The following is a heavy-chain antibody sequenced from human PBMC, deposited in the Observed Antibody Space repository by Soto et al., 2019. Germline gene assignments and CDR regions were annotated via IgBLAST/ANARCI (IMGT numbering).Heavy chain of an antibody. CDR3: VRDRMWEQLSHDAFYI. Sequence: GGPLTLSCAASAFTFSRYELHSFRQAPFTRLDWVAVLWYYESKVYAHSRQVRFPVSTDNSTNTLYLDLSTMQADATTVYYFVRDRMWEQLSHDAFYIWLQGTMVTV. CDR2: LWYYESK. J-gene: IGHJ3*02. D-gene: IGHD1-26*01. CDR1: AFTFSRYE. V-gene: IGHV3-33*01.